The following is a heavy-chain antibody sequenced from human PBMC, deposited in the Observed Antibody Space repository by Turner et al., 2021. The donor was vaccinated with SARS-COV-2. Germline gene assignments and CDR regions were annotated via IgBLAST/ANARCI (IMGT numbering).Heavy chain of an antibody. CDR2: IYTSGST. Sequence: QVPLQESGPGLVKPSQTLSLTRTVSGGSLCSGSYYWGGVRQPAGKGLEGIGSIYTSGSTNYNPSLNSRVTISVDTSTHQFSLELSSVTAADTAVYSCARGGAGYYYYYMDVWGQGTTVTVSS. V-gene: IGHV4-61*02. D-gene: IGHD1-26*01. J-gene: IGHJ6*03. CDR1: GGSLCSGSYY. CDR3: ARGGAGYYYYYMDV.